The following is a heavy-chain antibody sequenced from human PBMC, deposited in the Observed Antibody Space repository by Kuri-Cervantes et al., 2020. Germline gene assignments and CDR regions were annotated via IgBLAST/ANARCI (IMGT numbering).Heavy chain of an antibody. Sequence: SVKVSCKASGGTFSSYAISWVRQAPGQGLEWMGGIIPIFGTANYAQKFQGRVTITADESTSTAYMEPSSLRSEDTAVYYCAREILPERAIDYWDQGTLVTVSS. CDR1: GGTFSSYA. V-gene: IGHV1-69*13. CDR3: AREILPERAIDY. CDR2: IIPIFGTA. J-gene: IGHJ4*02. D-gene: IGHD1-14*01.